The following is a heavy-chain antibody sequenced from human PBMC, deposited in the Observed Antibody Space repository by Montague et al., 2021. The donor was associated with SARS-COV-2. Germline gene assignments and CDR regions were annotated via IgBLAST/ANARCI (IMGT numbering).Heavy chain of an antibody. Sequence: CAISGDSVSSNSAAWNWNRQSPSGGLEWLGRTYYKSKWYTDYAPSVKTRIPITPDTSNNQFSLHLNSVTPWDTAVYYCAREGTVPGPRGIDFDDWGQGTLVAVSS. J-gene: IGHJ4*02. CDR2: TYYKSKWYT. CDR1: GDSVSSNSAA. D-gene: IGHD1-1*01. V-gene: IGHV6-1*01. CDR3: AREGTVPGPRGIDFDD.